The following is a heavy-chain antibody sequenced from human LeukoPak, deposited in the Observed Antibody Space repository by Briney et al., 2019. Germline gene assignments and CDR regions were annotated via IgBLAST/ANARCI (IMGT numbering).Heavy chain of an antibody. Sequence: ASVKVPCKASGYTFTSYYMHWVRQAPGQGLEWMGIINPSGGSTSYAQKFQGRVTMTRDMSTSTVYMELSSLRSEDTAVYYCARSTFSRSPFDPWGQGTLVTVSS. CDR1: GYTFTSYY. J-gene: IGHJ5*02. CDR3: ARSTFSRSPFDP. CDR2: INPSGGST. V-gene: IGHV1-46*01.